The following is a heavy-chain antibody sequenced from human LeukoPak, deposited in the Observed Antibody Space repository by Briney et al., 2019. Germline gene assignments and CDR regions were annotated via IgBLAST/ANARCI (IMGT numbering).Heavy chain of an antibody. Sequence: QTGGSLRLSCAASGFSFSSYWMHWVRQAPGKGLVWVSRINSDGSSTSYADSVKGRFTISRDNAKNSLYLQMNSLRAEDTAVYYCAINRRGYDFWSGYYISYWGQGTLVTVSS. CDR1: GFSFSSYW. CDR2: INSDGSST. D-gene: IGHD3-3*01. J-gene: IGHJ4*02. V-gene: IGHV3-74*01. CDR3: AINRRGYDFWSGYYISY.